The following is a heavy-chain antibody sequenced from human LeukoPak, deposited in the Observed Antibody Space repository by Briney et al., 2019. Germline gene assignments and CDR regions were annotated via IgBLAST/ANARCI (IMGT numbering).Heavy chain of an antibody. CDR2: IRYSESA. CDR3: ATQDSSHY. V-gene: IGHV4-39*01. Sequence: SETLSLTCTVSGDSVSSTNYYWGWIRQPPGRGLEWIASIRYSESAYYSPSLKSRATISVDTSRNQFSLRLRSLTATDTAVYYCATQDSSHYWGQGTLVTVSS. CDR1: GDSVSSTNYY. J-gene: IGHJ4*02. D-gene: IGHD3-22*01.